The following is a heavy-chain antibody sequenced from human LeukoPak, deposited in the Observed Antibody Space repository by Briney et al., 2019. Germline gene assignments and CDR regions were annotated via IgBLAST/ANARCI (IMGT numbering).Heavy chain of an antibody. CDR2: IILIFGTA. CDR1: GGTFSSYA. Sequence: ASVKASCKASGGTFSSYAISWVRQAPGQGLEWMGGIILIFGTANYAQKFQGRVTITTDESTSTAYMELSSLRSEETAVFYSARLHKLGWFDPWGQGTLVTVSS. V-gene: IGHV1-69*05. J-gene: IGHJ5*02. D-gene: IGHD1-26*01. CDR3: ARLHKLGWFDP.